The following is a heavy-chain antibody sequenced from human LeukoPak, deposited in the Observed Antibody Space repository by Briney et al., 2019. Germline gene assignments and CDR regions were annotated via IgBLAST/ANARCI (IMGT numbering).Heavy chain of an antibody. D-gene: IGHD2-2*01. CDR1: GYTFTDYY. V-gene: IGHV1-2*02. Sequence: AASVKVSCKASGYTFTDYYMHWVRQAPGQGFEWMGWINPNDGDTNYAQKFQGRVTMTRDTSISTAHMEVSRLRSDDTAVYCCARANFLYCSSTTCLFDYWGQGTLVTVSS. J-gene: IGHJ4*02. CDR3: ARANFLYCSSTTCLFDY. CDR2: INPNDGDT.